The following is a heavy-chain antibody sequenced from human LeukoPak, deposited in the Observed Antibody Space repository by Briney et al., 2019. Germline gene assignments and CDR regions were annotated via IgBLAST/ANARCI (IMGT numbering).Heavy chain of an antibody. J-gene: IGHJ3*02. D-gene: IGHD3-3*02. CDR2: IYYSGST. CDR3: ARVVSSFAFLEWLLSGDAFDI. V-gene: IGHV4-61*01. CDR1: GGSVSSGSYY. Sequence: SETLSLTCTVSGGSVSSGSYYWSWIRQPPGKGLEWIGYIYYSGSTNYNPSLKSLVTISVDTSKNQFSLKLSSVTAADTAVYYCARVVSSFAFLEWLLSGDAFDIWGQGTMVTVSS.